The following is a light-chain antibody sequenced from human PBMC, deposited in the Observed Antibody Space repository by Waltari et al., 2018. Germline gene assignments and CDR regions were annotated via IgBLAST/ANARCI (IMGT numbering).Light chain of an antibody. Sequence: QSALTQPASVSGSPGQSITISCTGTRSDGGGYKYVSWYQQHPGNAPKLMSYEVSNRPSGVSNRFSGSKSGNTASLTISELQAEDEADYYCSSYTSSSTLVVFGGGTKLTVL. CDR2: EVS. V-gene: IGLV2-14*01. CDR1: RSDGGGYKY. CDR3: SSYTSSSTLVV. J-gene: IGLJ2*01.